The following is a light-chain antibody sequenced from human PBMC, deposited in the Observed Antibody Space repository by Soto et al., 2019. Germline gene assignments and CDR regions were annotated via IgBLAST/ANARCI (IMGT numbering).Light chain of an antibody. J-gene: IGKJ3*01. CDR2: DAS. CDR3: QASFT. Sequence: EIVLTQSPATLSLSPGERGTLSCRASQSVSSYLAWYQQKPGQAPRLLIYDASNRATGIPARFSGSGSGTDFTLTISSLEPEDFAVYYCQASFTFGPGTKVDIK. V-gene: IGKV3-11*01. CDR1: QSVSSY.